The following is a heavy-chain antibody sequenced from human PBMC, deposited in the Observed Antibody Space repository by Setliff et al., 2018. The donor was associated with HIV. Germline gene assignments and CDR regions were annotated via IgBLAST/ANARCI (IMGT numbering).Heavy chain of an antibody. J-gene: IGHJ4*02. V-gene: IGHV4-34*01. CDR1: GGSFSGHY. CDR3: ARVFRNLPDY. D-gene: IGHD1-1*01. CDR2: INHSGST. Sequence: TLSLTCAVYGGSFSGHYWSWTRQPPGKGLEWIGEINHSGSTNYNPSLKSRVTISVDTSKNQLSLHLTSVTPEDTAVYYCARVFRNLPDYWGQGTLVTVSS.